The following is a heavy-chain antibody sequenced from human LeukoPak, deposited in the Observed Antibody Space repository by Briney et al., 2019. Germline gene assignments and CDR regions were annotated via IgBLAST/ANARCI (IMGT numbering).Heavy chain of an antibody. CDR3: ALAAAGPAFDI. CDR1: GFTFSSYA. Sequence: PGGSLRLSCAASGFTFSSYAMHWVRQAPGKGLEYVSAISSNGGSTYYANSVKGRFTISRDNSKNTLYLQMGSLRAEDMAVYYCALAAAGPAFDIWGQGTMVTVSS. CDR2: ISSNGGST. D-gene: IGHD6-13*01. J-gene: IGHJ3*02. V-gene: IGHV3-64*01.